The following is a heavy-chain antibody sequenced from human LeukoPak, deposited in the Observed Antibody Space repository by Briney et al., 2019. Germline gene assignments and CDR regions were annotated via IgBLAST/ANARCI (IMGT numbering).Heavy chain of an antibody. Sequence: GGSPRLSCAASGFTFSSYAMHWVRQAPGKGLEWVAVISYDGSNKYHADSVKGRFTISRDNSKNTLYLQMNSLRAEDTAVYYCARAYSSGWEAWFDPWGQGTLVTVSS. CDR2: ISYDGSNK. D-gene: IGHD6-19*01. V-gene: IGHV3-30-3*01. CDR1: GFTFSSYA. CDR3: ARAYSSGWEAWFDP. J-gene: IGHJ5*02.